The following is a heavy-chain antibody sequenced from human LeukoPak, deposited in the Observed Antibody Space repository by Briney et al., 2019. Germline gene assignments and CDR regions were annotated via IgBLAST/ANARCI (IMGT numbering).Heavy chain of an antibody. J-gene: IGHJ5*02. CDR1: GGSISSGGYS. CDR2: IYHSGST. Sequence: SETLSLTCAVSGGSISSGGYSWSWIRQPPGKGLEWIGYIYHSGSTNYNPSLKSRVTISVDTSKNQFSLKLSSVTAADTAVYYCARGRSTMIVVVKKGWFDPWGQGTLVTVSS. D-gene: IGHD3-22*01. CDR3: ARGRSTMIVVVKKGWFDP. V-gene: IGHV4-30-2*01.